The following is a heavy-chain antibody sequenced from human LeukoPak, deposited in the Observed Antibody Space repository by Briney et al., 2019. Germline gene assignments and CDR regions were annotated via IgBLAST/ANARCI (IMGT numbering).Heavy chain of an antibody. CDR3: TTDPRIGSGYDFLDY. D-gene: IGHD5-12*01. CDR1: GFTFSNAW. J-gene: IGHJ4*02. V-gene: IGHV3-15*01. CDR2: IKSKTVGGTT. Sequence: GGSLRLSCAASGFTFSNAWMSWVRQAPGKGLEWVGRIKSKTVGGTTDYAAPVKGRFTISRDDSKNTLYLQMNSLKTEDTAVYYCTTDPRIGSGYDFLDYWGQGTLVTVSS.